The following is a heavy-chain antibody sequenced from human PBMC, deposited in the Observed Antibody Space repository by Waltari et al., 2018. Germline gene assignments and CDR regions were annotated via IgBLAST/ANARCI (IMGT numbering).Heavy chain of an antibody. D-gene: IGHD3-10*01. Sequence: QVQLVQSGAEVKRPGASVVVSCKTSGYTFTPYYIHWVRQAPGRGLESMGWINPNNGNTKLIERVQGRVTLTGDTSTSTVYMQLSSLTSDDTAIYFCARGFGVLPGYWGQGTLVTVSS. J-gene: IGHJ4*02. CDR3: ARGFGVLPGY. CDR2: INPNNGNT. CDR1: GYTFTPYY. V-gene: IGHV1-2*02.